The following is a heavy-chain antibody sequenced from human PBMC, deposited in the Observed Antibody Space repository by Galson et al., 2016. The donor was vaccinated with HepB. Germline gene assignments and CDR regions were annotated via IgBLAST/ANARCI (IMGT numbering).Heavy chain of an antibody. CDR3: AKPQDTIRYYYHALDV. CDR1: GGPFSNSA. D-gene: IGHD1-14*01. V-gene: IGHV1-69*13. Sequence: SVKVSCKASGGPFSNSAFSWVRQAPGQGLEWMGGIIPVFGTTDFAQRFQGRVIITADESTSTVYMEMSSLTFEDTAIYFCAKPQDTIRYYYHALDVWGQGTTVTVSS. J-gene: IGHJ6*02. CDR2: IIPVFGTT.